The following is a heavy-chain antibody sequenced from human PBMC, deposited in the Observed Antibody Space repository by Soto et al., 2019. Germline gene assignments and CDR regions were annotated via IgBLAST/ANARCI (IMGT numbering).Heavy chain of an antibody. J-gene: IGHJ6*02. D-gene: IGHD3-3*01. CDR3: ARRTKTGITIFGVVRGDYYGMDV. Sequence: PSETLSLGCTVSGGSISTDYWSWIQQPPGKGRGWIGYIYNSGSSNYNPSLKSRVTISVDTSKNHFSLQLASVTAADTAVYYCARRTKTGITIFGVVRGDYYGMDVWGQGTTVT. CDR2: IYNSGSS. V-gene: IGHV4-59*01. CDR1: GGSISTDY.